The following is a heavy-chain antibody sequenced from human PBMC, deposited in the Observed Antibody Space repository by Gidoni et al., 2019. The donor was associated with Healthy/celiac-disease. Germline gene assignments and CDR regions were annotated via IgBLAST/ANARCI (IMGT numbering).Heavy chain of an antibody. V-gene: IGHV5-51*01. CDR1: GYRFTRYW. D-gene: IGHD6-13*01. J-gene: IGHJ6*02. CDR2: TYPGDSDT. CDR3: ARQVTGSWSLYYYGMDV. Sequence: EVQLVQSGAEVKKPGESLKISCKGSGYRFTRYWIGWVRPMPGKGLEGVGVTYPGDSDTRYSPSCQGQVTISADKSISTAYLQWSSLKASDTAMYYCARQVTGSWSLYYYGMDVWGQGTTVTVSS.